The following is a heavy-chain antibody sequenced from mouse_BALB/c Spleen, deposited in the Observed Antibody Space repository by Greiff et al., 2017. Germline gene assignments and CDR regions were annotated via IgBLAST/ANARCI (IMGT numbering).Heavy chain of an antibody. CDR2: ISSGGSYT. J-gene: IGHJ3*01. D-gene: IGHD2-14*01. CDR1: GFTFSSYA. CDR3: AREGNRPWFAY. V-gene: IGHV5-9-4*01. Sequence: EVKLVESGGGLVKPGGSLKLSCAASGFTFSSYAMSWVRQSPEKRLEWVAEISSGGSYTYYPDTVTGRFTISRDNAKNTLYLEMSSLRSEDTAMYYCAREGNRPWFAYWGQGTLVTVSA.